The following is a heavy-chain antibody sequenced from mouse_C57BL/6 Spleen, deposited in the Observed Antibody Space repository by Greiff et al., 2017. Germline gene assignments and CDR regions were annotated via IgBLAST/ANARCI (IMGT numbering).Heavy chain of an antibody. V-gene: IGHV1-26*01. CDR1: GYTFTDYY. CDR3: ARYGYYGISYVGYFDV. CDR2: INPNNGGT. D-gene: IGHD1-1*01. Sequence: EVQLQQSGPELVKPGASVKISCKASGYTFTDYYMNWVKQSHGKSLEWIGDINPNNGGTSYNQKFKGKATLTVDKSSSTAYMELRSLTSEDSAVYYCARYGYYGISYVGYFDVWGTGTTVTVSS. J-gene: IGHJ1*03.